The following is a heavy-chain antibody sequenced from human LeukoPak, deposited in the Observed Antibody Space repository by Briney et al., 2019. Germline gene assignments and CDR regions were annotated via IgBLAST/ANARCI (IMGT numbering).Heavy chain of an antibody. J-gene: IGHJ4*02. Sequence: GGSPRLSCAASGFTFSSYSMNWVRQAPGKGLEWVSYISSSSSTIYYADSVKGRFTISRDNAKNTLYLQMNSLRAEDTAVYYCAKDPGNYYGSGSYWNDYWGQGTLVTVSS. V-gene: IGHV3-48*01. CDR2: ISSSSSTI. D-gene: IGHD3-10*01. CDR3: AKDPGNYYGSGSYWNDY. CDR1: GFTFSSYS.